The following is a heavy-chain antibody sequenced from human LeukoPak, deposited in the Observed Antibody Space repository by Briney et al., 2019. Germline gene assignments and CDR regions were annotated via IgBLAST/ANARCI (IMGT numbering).Heavy chain of an antibody. J-gene: IGHJ4*02. V-gene: IGHV3-15*01. CDR1: GFTFSSYA. CDR3: TTSPSGFLTGYHPYPPDY. CDR2: IKRRSDGATT. Sequence: GGSLRLSCAASGFTFSSYAMSWVRQAPGKGLEWVGRIKRRSDGATTDYAAPVKGRFTISRDDSKNTLYLQMNSLKTEDTAVYYCTTSPSGFLTGYHPYPPDYWGQGTLVTVSS. D-gene: IGHD3-9*01.